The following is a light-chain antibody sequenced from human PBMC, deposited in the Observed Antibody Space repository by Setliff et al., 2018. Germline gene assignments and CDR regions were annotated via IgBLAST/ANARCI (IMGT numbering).Light chain of an antibody. Sequence: QSALAQPAFVSGSPGQSVTISCTGTNSDVGTYDLVSWYQQHPGKAPELIIYEVTKRPSGVSDRFSGSKSGNTASLTISGLQAEDEADYYCLSYTSETTHALFAGGTK. J-gene: IGLJ2*01. CDR3: LSYTSETTHAL. CDR2: EVT. V-gene: IGLV2-14*02. CDR1: NSDVGTYDL.